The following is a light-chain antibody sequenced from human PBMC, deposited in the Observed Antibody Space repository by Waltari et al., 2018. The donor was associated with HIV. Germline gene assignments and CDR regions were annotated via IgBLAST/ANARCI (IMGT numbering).Light chain of an antibody. CDR2: DKI. V-gene: IGLV1-51*01. CDR1: SSNIGNDF. Sequence: QFVLTQPPSVSAAPGQKVNISCSGSSSNIGNDFVYWYQVLQGAAPKILIYDKIRPPPCIPERFSGSKTGTSAILAITGLQTGDEADYYCGTWDKTLSGGVFGGGTKLTGL. CDR3: GTWDKTLSGGV. J-gene: IGLJ3*02.